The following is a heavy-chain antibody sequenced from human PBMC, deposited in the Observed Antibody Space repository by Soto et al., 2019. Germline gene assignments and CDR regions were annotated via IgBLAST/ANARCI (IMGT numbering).Heavy chain of an antibody. Sequence: QVHLVESGGGVVQPGRSLRLSCAASGFNFNDFGIHWVRQAPGKGLEWVAVIWYDGKRTNYAESVKGRFFISRDVSDNTVYLQMNSLRDGDSAVYYCARENAPPYFDYWGQGILVTVSS. D-gene: IGHD2-2*01. J-gene: IGHJ4*02. CDR2: IWYDGKRT. CDR3: ARENAPPYFDY. V-gene: IGHV3-33*01. CDR1: GFNFNDFG.